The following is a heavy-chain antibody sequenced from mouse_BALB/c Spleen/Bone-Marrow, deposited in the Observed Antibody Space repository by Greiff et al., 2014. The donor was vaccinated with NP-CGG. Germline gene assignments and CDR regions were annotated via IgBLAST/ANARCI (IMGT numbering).Heavy chain of an antibody. CDR1: GFNIKDTY. CDR2: IDPANGNT. Sequence: EVHLVESGAELVKPGASVKLSCTASGFNIKDTYMHWVKQRPEQGLEWIGRIDPANGNTIYDPKFQGKATITADTSSNTAYLQLSSLTSEDTAVYYCASYYYGSSSFAYWGQGTLVTVSA. CDR3: ASYYYGSSSFAY. D-gene: IGHD1-1*01. V-gene: IGHV14-3*02. J-gene: IGHJ3*01.